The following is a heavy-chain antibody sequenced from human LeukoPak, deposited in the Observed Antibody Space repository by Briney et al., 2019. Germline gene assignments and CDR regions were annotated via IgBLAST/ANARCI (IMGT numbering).Heavy chain of an antibody. CDR2: IIPILGIA. CDR1: GGTFSSYA. CDR3: ARDPVHGYCSSTSCYPGFDY. J-gene: IGHJ4*02. Sequence: GSSVKVSCKASGGTFSSYAISWVRQAPGQGLGWMGRIIPILGIANYAQKFQGRVTITADKSTSTAYMELSSLRSEDTAVYYCARDPVHGYCSSTSCYPGFDYWGQGTLVTVSS. V-gene: IGHV1-69*04. D-gene: IGHD2-2*01.